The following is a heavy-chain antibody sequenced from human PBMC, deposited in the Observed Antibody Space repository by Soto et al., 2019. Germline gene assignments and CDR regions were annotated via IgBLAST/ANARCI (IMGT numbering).Heavy chain of an antibody. V-gene: IGHV3-21*01. D-gene: IGHD3-3*01. Sequence: GGSLRLSCAASGFTFSSYSMNWVRQAPGKGLEWVSSISSSSSYIYYADSVKGRFTISRDNAKNSLYLQMNSLRAEDTAVYYCARIEYYDFWSGYYSSFDIWGQGTMVTVSS. CDR2: ISSSSSYI. CDR1: GFTFSSYS. CDR3: ARIEYYDFWSGYYSSFDI. J-gene: IGHJ3*02.